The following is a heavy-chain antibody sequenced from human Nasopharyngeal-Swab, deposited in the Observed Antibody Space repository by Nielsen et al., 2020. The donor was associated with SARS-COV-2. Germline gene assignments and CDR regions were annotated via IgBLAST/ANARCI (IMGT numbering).Heavy chain of an antibody. J-gene: IGHJ3*02. CDR3: AGDRITDPDAFDI. Sequence: ASVKVSCKASGYTFTGYYMHWVRQAPGQGLEWMGRINPNSGGTNYAQKFQGRVTMTRDTSISTAYMELSRLRSDDTAVYYCAGDRITDPDAFDIWGQGTMVTVSS. CDR2: INPNSGGT. CDR1: GYTFTGYY. V-gene: IGHV1-2*06.